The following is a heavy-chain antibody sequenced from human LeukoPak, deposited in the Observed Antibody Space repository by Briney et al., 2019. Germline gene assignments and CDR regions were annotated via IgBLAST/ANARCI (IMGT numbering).Heavy chain of an antibody. CDR3: ARVSSSSLEYYFDY. D-gene: IGHD6-13*01. V-gene: IGHV4-61*01. J-gene: IGHJ4*02. CDR1: GYSISSGYY. CDR2: IYYSGST. Sequence: SETLSLTCAVSGYSISSGYYWSWIRQPPGKGLEWIGYIYYSGSTNYNPSLKSRVTISVDTSKNQFSLKLSSVTAADTAVYYCARVSSSSLEYYFDYWGQGTLVTVSS.